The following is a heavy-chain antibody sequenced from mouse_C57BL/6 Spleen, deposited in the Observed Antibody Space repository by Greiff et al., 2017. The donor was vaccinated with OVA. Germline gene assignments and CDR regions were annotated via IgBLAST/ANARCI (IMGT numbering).Heavy chain of an antibody. CDR3: LYYDYDGFAY. V-gene: IGHV3-6*01. Sequence: EVQVVESGPGLVKPSQSLSLTCSVTGYSITSGYYWNWIRQFPGNKLEWMGYISYDGSNNYNPSLKNRISITRDTSKNQFFLKLNSVTTEDTATYYCLYYDYDGFAYWGQGTLVTVSA. D-gene: IGHD2-4*01. J-gene: IGHJ3*01. CDR2: ISYDGSN. CDR1: GYSITSGYY.